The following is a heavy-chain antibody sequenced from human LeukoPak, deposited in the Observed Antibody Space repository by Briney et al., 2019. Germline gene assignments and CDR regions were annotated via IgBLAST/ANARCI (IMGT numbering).Heavy chain of an antibody. CDR3: AELGITMIGGV. V-gene: IGHV3-48*03. Sequence: GGSLRLSCAASGSTFSSYEMNWVRQAPGKGLEWVSYISSSGSTIYYADSVKGRFTISRDNAKNSLYLQMNSLRAEDTAVHYCAELGITMIGGVWGKGTTVTTSS. CDR2: ISSSGSTI. D-gene: IGHD3-10*02. CDR1: GSTFSSYE. J-gene: IGHJ6*04.